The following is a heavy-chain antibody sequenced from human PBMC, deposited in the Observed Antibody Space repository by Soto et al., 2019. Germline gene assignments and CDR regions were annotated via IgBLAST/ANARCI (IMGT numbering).Heavy chain of an antibody. J-gene: IGHJ4*02. V-gene: IGHV4-34*01. CDR1: GESFSGYI. Sequence: QVQLQQSGAGLLKPSETLSLTCAVYGESFSGYIWTWIRQTPGKGLQWIGKINHSGSASYNPSLTSRVTISVHTPDSQSALELGSVTAADTAVYYCARGLITGSHYSGGWYYFDSRAQGTPVTVSS. D-gene: IGHD6-19*01. CDR3: ARGLITGSHYSGGWYYFDS. CDR2: INHSGSA.